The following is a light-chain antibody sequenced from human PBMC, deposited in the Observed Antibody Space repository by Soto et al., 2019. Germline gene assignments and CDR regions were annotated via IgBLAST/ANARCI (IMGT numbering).Light chain of an antibody. CDR2: GNS. J-gene: IGLJ1*01. Sequence: QSVLTQPPSVSGAPGQRVTISCTGSSFNIGAGYDVHWYQQPPGTAPKLLIYGNSNRPSGVPDRFSGSKSGTSASLAITGLQAEDEADYYCQTYDSSLSGYVFGTGTKLTVL. V-gene: IGLV1-40*01. CDR3: QTYDSSLSGYV. CDR1: SFNIGAGYD.